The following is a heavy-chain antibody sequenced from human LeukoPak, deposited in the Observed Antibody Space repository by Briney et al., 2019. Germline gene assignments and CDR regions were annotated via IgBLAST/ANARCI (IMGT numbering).Heavy chain of an antibody. CDR3: ATNSGPFLDTYCYYYMDV. V-gene: IGHV3-48*01. J-gene: IGHJ6*03. Sequence: GGSLRLSCAASGFTFSSYDMNWVRQAPGKGLEWVSYISSSTSTIYYADSVKGRFTISRDNAKNSLYLQMNSLRAEDTAVYYCATNSGPFLDTYCYYYMDVWGKGTTVTVSS. CDR2: ISSSTSTI. CDR1: GFTFSSYD. D-gene: IGHD3-10*01.